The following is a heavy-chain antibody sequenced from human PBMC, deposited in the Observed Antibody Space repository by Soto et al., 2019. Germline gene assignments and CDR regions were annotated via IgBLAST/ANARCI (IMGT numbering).Heavy chain of an antibody. CDR3: ARSIFRATDAFEL. CDR1: PASISAASYY. D-gene: IGHD3-3*01. V-gene: IGHV4-31*02. CDR2: VYYSRST. Sequence: SEAMSLTCSVSPASISAASYYWTCIRQHPGKGLESLGYVYYSRSTCYSPSLKCRVTISEDPSKNHFSLTLTSMPAADTAVYYCARSIFRATDAFELWGQGTMVIVSS. J-gene: IGHJ3*01.